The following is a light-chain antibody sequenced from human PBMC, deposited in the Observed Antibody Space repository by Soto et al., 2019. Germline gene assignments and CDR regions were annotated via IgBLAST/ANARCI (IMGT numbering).Light chain of an antibody. V-gene: IGKV3-20*01. CDR3: QQYGSSPRT. J-gene: IGKJ1*01. CDR1: QSVSSSY. CDR2: GAS. Sequence: EIVLTQSPGTLSLSPGERATLSYRASQSVSSSYLAWYQKKPGQAPRLLIYGASSRATGIPDRFSGSGSGTDFTLTISRLEPEDFAVYYCQQYGSSPRTFGQGTKVDI.